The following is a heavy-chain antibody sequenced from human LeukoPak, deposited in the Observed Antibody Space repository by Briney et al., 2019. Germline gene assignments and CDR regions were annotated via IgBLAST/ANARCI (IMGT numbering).Heavy chain of an antibody. CDR2: VIPSGGST. V-gene: IGHV3-23*01. Sequence: GGSLRLSCAASGFNFNTNGMSWVRQAPGKGLEWVSSVIPSGGSTFYADSVKGRFTISRDNSKDTLFLQMNSLRAEDTAVYYCAKRAVSGLYYFDYWGQGTLVTVSS. D-gene: IGHD6-19*01. CDR1: GFNFNTNG. J-gene: IGHJ4*02. CDR3: AKRAVSGLYYFDY.